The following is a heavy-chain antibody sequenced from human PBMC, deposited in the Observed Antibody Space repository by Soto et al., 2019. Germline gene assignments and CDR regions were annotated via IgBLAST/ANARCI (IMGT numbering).Heavy chain of an antibody. CDR3: ARDLGVALATLTLDF. D-gene: IGHD2-15*01. CDR2: ITTSSSYR. J-gene: IGHJ4*02. V-gene: IGHV3-21*01. CDR1: GFTFSTYS. Sequence: PGGSLRLSCAASGFTFSTYSMNWVRQAPGKGLEWVSDITTSSSYRFYADSVKGRFTISRDDAKNSLYLQMNSLRAEDTGVHYCARDLGVALATLTLDFWGQGTLVTVSS.